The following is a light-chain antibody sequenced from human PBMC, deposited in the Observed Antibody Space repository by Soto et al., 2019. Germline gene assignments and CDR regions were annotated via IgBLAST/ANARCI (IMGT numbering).Light chain of an antibody. Sequence: QSVLTQPPSVSGAPGQRVTISCTGSSSNIGAVYDVHWYQQLPGTAPKLLINGNSNRPTGVPDRFAGSKSGTSASLAITGLQAEDEAEYHCQSYDSSLSGSVFGGGTKLTVL. J-gene: IGLJ2*01. CDR3: QSYDSSLSGSV. CDR1: SSNIGAVYD. V-gene: IGLV1-40*01. CDR2: GNS.